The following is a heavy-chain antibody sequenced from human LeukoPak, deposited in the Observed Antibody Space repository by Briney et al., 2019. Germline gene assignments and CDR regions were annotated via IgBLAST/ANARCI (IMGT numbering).Heavy chain of an antibody. J-gene: IGHJ4*02. CDR1: GFSFSRSY. CDR2: IYSGGST. D-gene: IGHD1-1*01. CDR3: ARKTDHQTGGDY. V-gene: IGHV3-66*01. Sequence: GGSLRLSCAASGFSFSRSYMTWVRQAPGEGLEWVSLIYSGGSTSYADSVKGRFTISRDNSKNTLYLQMNSLRAEDTAVYYCARKTDHQTGGDYWGQGTLVTVSS.